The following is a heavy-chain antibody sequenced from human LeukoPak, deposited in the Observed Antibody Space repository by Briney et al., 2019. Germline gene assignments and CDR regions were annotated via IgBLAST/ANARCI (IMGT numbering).Heavy chain of an antibody. CDR1: GGSMSSGSYY. Sequence: SQTLSLTCSVSGGSMSSGSYYWSWIRQPAGKGLEWIGRIYSSGSTNYNPSLQSRVTISLDTSKDQFPLKMSSVTAADTAVYYCVRDIELWGQGTLVTVSS. J-gene: IGHJ4*02. CDR3: VRDIEL. CDR2: IYSSGST. V-gene: IGHV4-61*02. D-gene: IGHD1-26*01.